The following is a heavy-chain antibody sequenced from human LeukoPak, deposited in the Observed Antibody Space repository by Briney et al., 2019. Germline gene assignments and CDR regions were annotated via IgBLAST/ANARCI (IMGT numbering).Heavy chain of an antibody. D-gene: IGHD3-16*01. CDR2: LYCDGNT. CDR1: GFTVITND. CDR3: ARGVEPLAANTLAY. V-gene: IGHV3-53*01. Sequence: GGSLSLSCAASGFTVITNDMTWGRQAPGKGHWWVSVLYCDGNTKYAESVQGRFTISRDNSKNTLYLEMNSLRPDDTAVYYCARGVEPLAANTLAYWGQGTLVTVSS. J-gene: IGHJ4*02.